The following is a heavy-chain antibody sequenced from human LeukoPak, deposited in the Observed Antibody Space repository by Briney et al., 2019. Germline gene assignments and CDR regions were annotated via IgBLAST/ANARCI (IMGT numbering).Heavy chain of an antibody. CDR3: AIVNGGYCSGGRCSDY. CDR1: GFTFTKYW. Sequence: GGSLRLSCAASGFTFTKYWMTWVRQAPGKGLEWVGNIKQDGSDKNYMDSVKGRFTISRDNSKNTLYLQMNSLRAEDTAVYYCAIVNGGYCSGGRCSDYWGQGTLVTVSS. J-gene: IGHJ4*02. D-gene: IGHD2-15*01. V-gene: IGHV3-7*03. CDR2: IKQDGSDK.